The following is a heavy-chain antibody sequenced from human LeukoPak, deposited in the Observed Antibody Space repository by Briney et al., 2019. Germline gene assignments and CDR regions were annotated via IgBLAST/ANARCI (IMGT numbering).Heavy chain of an antibody. V-gene: IGHV3-9*01. CDR2: ISWNSGSI. CDR1: GFKFNDYA. J-gene: IGHJ1*01. CDR3: ASEDIVVVTAIRYFQH. D-gene: IGHD2-21*02. Sequence: GGSLRLSCAASGFKFNDYAMHWVRQAPGKGLEWVSGISWNSGSIGYADSVKGRFTISRDNAKNSLFLQMNSLRAEDTAVYYCASEDIVVVTAIRYFQHWGQGTLVTVSS.